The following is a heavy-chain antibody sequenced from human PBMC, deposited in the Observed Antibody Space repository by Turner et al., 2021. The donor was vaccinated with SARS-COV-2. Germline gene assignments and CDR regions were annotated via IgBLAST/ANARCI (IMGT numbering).Heavy chain of an antibody. Sequence: QVQLVPSGAEVNKPGASLQVSCKASGYTFTSYYMHLVRQAPGQGLEWMGIINTSGGSTSYAQKVQGRVTMTRDTSTSTVYMELSSMRSEDTAVYDCARDAAGVPAAIGTDDWGQGTLVTVSS. CDR3: ARDAAGVPAAIGTDD. V-gene: IGHV1-46*01. CDR2: INTSGGST. J-gene: IGHJ4*02. CDR1: GYTFTSYY. D-gene: IGHD2-2*02.